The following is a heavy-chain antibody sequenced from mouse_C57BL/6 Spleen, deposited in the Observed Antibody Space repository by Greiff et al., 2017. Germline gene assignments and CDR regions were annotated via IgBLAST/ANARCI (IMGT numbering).Heavy chain of an antibody. Sequence: QVQLQQSGAELVKPGASVKISCKASGYAFSSYWMNWVKQRPGKGLEWIGQIYPGDGDTNYNGKFKGKATLTADKSSSTAYMQLSSLTSEDSAVYYCARRAYGSSPSYYFDYWGQGTTLTVSS. CDR1: GYAFSSYW. CDR3: ARRAYGSSPSYYFDY. D-gene: IGHD1-1*01. CDR2: IYPGDGDT. J-gene: IGHJ2*01. V-gene: IGHV1-80*01.